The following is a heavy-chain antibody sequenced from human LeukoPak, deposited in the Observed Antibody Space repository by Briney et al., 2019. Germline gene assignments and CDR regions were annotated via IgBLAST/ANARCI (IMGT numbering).Heavy chain of an antibody. J-gene: IGHJ6*04. Sequence: RSVTLSLTCTVSGRSISSYYWSWIRQPPGKGLEWIGYIYYSGSKNYKHSLKSRVTISIDKSKNPFYLKLSSVTAAETAVYYCARDSSTYPSEYYHYGMDGWGKGTTVTSST. CDR3: ARDSSTYPSEYYHYGMDG. V-gene: IGHV4-59*01. D-gene: IGHD1-1*01. CDR1: GRSISSYY. CDR2: IYYSGSK.